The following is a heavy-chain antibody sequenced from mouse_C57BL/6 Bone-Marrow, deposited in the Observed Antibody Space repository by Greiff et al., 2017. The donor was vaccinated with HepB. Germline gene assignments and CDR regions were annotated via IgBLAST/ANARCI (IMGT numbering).Heavy chain of an antibody. D-gene: IGHD1-1*01. CDR3: AREGTTVVIDY. Sequence: QVQLQQPGAELVKPGASVKLSCKASGYTFTSYWMHWVKQRPGQGLEWIGMIHPNSGSTNNNEKFKSKATLTVDKSSSTAYMQLSSLTSEDSAVYYCAREGTTVVIDYWGQGTTLTVSS. CDR1: GYTFTSYW. CDR2: IHPNSGST. J-gene: IGHJ2*01. V-gene: IGHV1-64*01.